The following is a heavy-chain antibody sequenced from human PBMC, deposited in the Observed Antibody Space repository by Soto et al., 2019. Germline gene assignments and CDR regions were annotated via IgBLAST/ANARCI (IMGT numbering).Heavy chain of an antibody. V-gene: IGHV3-73*01. CDR2: IRTKTNNYAT. J-gene: IGHJ6*02. D-gene: IGHD4-17*01. CDR1: GFTFSGSG. CDR3: METLTPMDV. Sequence: EVRLVESGGGLVQPGESLKLSCAASGFTFSGSGIHWVRQASGKGLEWVGHIRTKTNNYATEYAASVRGRFIISRDDSKNTAYLQMASLTTEDTAVYYCMETLTPMDVWGQGTTVTVSS.